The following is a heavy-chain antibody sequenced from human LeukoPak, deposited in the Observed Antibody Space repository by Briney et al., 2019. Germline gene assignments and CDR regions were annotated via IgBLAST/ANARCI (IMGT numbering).Heavy chain of an antibody. J-gene: IGHJ4*02. CDR1: GFTFSSYA. Sequence: GRSLRLSCAASGFTFSSYAMHWVRQAPGKGLEWVAVISYDGSNKYYADSVKGRFTISRDNSKNSLYLQMNNLRPEDMALYYCVRRGNSYLDYFDYWGQGTLVTVSS. CDR3: VRRGNSYLDYFDY. V-gene: IGHV3-30-3*01. CDR2: ISYDGSNK. D-gene: IGHD4-23*01.